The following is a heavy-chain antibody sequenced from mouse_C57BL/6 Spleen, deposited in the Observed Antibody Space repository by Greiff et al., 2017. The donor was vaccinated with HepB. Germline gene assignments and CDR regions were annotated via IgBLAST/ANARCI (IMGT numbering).Heavy chain of an antibody. CDR3: ARSDGSRYFDY. CDR2: IYPGDGDT. V-gene: IGHV1-82*01. CDR1: GYAFSSSW. J-gene: IGHJ2*01. D-gene: IGHD1-1*01. Sequence: QVQLQQSGPELVKPGASVKISCKASGYAFSSSWMNWVKQRPGKGLEWIGRIYPGDGDTNYNGKFKGKATLTADKSSSTAYKQLSILTSEDSAVYFWARSDGSRYFDYWGQGTTLTVSS.